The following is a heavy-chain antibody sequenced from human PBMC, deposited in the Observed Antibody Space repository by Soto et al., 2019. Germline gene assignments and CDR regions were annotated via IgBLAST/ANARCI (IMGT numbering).Heavy chain of an antibody. Sequence: EVQLLESGGGLVQPGGSLRLSCEASGSTFSSFALTWVGRPPGKGLEWVSTIGGSGDNTYYADSVKGRFTISRDNSKNTLYLQMNSLRAEDTALYYCTKVGGTSLPPIPVDYWGQGTQVTVSS. CDR1: GSTFSSFA. D-gene: IGHD2-2*02. V-gene: IGHV3-23*01. J-gene: IGHJ4*02. CDR3: TKVGGTSLPPIPVDY. CDR2: IGGSGDNT.